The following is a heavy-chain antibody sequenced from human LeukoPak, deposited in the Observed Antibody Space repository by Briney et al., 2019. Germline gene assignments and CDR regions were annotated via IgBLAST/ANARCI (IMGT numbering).Heavy chain of an antibody. J-gene: IGHJ4*02. CDR3: ARDRTASGDIVVVPVAIPYFDY. V-gene: IGHV1-18*01. Sequence: GAPVKLSCKASGYTFTSYGISSVRQAPGQGLEWMGWINAYNGNTNYAKKLQGRVTMTTDTSTSTAYMELRSLRPDDTAVYYCARDRTASGDIVVVPVAIPYFDYWGEGTLVTVSS. D-gene: IGHD2-2*01. CDR2: INAYNGNT. CDR1: GYTFTSYG.